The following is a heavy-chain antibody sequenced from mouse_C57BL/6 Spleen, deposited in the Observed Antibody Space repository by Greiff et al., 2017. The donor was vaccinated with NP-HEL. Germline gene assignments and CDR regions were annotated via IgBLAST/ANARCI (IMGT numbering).Heavy chain of an antibody. CDR2: INYDGSST. V-gene: IGHV5-16*01. CDR1: GFTFSDYY. J-gene: IGHJ1*03. CDR3: ARAFTTVVAHWYFDV. Sequence: DVQLVESEGGLVQPGSSMKLSCTASGFTFSDYYMAWVRQVPEKGLEWVANINYDGSSTYYLDSLKSRFIISRDNAKNILYLQMSSLKSEDTATYYCARAFTTVVAHWYFDVWGTGTTVTVSS. D-gene: IGHD1-1*01.